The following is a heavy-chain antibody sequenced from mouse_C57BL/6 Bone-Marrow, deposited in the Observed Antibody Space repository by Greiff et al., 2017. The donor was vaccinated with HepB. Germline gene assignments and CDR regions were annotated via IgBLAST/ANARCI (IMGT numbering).Heavy chain of an antibody. CDR2: IYPRAGST. CDR3: ARKDHVAY. V-gene: IGHV1-85*01. J-gene: IGHJ3*01. CDR1: GYTFTSYD. Sequence: QVQLQQSGPELVKPGASVKLSCKASGYTFTSYDINWVKQRPGPGLEWIGWIYPRAGSTKYNEKFQGKATWTVDTSSSTAYMELHRLTSEDSAVSFCARKDHVAYWGQGTLVTVSA.